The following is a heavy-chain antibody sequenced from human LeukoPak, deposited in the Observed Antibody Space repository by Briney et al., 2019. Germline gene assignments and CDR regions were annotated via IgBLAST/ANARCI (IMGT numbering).Heavy chain of an antibody. Sequence: SEALSLTCTVSGGSISSSNYYWGWIRQPPGKGLEWIGDIYYDGTTYYDPSLQSRVTVSIDTSKNQFSLKLSSVTAADTAVYYCARLLQWLAPAPFDYWGQGTLVTVSS. V-gene: IGHV4-39*01. D-gene: IGHD6-19*01. J-gene: IGHJ4*02. CDR3: ARLLQWLAPAPFDY. CDR1: GGSISSSNYY. CDR2: IYYDGTT.